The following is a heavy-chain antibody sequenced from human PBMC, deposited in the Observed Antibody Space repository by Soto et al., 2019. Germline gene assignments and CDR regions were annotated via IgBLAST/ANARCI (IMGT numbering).Heavy chain of an antibody. D-gene: IGHD2-2*01. J-gene: IGHJ6*02. CDR1: GGTFSSYT. CDR3: ARSLLDEYSSSWRSAYYGMDV. CDR2: IIPIRGVT. Sequence: ASVKVSCKASGGTFSSYTISWVRQAPGQGLEWMGRIIPIRGVTNNAQKFQGRVTMTRDKSTSTVYMELSALISDDTAVYFCARSLLDEYSSSWRSAYYGMDVWGQGTTVTVSS. V-gene: IGHV1-69*02.